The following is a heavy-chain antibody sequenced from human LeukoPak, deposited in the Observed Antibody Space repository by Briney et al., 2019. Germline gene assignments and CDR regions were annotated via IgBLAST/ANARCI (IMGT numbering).Heavy chain of an antibody. D-gene: IGHD2-2*01. CDR1: GFTFDDYA. CDR3: ARVLGYCSSTSCYPLGY. V-gene: IGHV3-9*01. CDR2: ISWNSGRT. J-gene: IGHJ4*02. Sequence: GRSLRLSCTASGFTFDDYAMHWVRQVPGKGLEWVSGISWNSGRTDYADSVKGRFTISRDNAKNTLYLQMNSLRAEDTAVYYCARVLGYCSSTSCYPLGYWGQGALVTVSS.